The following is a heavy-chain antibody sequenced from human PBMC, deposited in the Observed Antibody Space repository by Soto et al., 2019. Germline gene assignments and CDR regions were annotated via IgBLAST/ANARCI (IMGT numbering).Heavy chain of an antibody. J-gene: IGHJ3*02. CDR2: ISAYNGKT. CDR1: GYTLTSYG. CDR3: AWISGAFDN. Sequence: QVQLVQSGAEVKKPGASVKVSCKASGYTLTSYGISWVRQAPGQGLEWMGWISAYNGKTDYAQNSQXRXTXXTDTSASTTYIELRGLRSDDPAVYYCAWISGAFDNWGQGTMVTVSS. V-gene: IGHV1-18*01. D-gene: IGHD1-26*01.